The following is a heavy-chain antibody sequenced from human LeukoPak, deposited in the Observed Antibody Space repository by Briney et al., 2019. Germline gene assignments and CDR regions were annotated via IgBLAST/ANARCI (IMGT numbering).Heavy chain of an antibody. CDR3: AKPQLLWFGELDY. D-gene: IGHD3-10*01. J-gene: IGHJ4*02. V-gene: IGHV3-23*01. CDR2: ISGSGGST. CDR1: GFTFSSYA. Sequence: GGSLRLSCAASGFTFSSYAMSWVRQAPGKGLEWVPAISGSGGSTYYADSVKGRFTISRDNSKNTLYLQMNSLRAEDTAVYYCAKPQLLWFGELDYWGQGTLVTVSS.